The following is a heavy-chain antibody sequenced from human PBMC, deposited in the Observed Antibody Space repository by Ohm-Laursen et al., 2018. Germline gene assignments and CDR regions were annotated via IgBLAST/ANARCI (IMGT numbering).Heavy chain of an antibody. CDR2: ISSSGGTT. V-gene: IGHV3-11*01. Sequence: SLRLSCAASGFTFSDYYMSWIRQAPGKGLEWVSYISSSGGTTYYRDSVKGRFTISRDNSKNSLYLQMNTPRVDDTAVYYCATFYNHAGSGWGRPCDHWGQGTLVTVSA. D-gene: IGHD3-22*01. CDR1: GFTFSDYY. J-gene: IGHJ4*02. CDR3: ATFYNHAGSGWGRPCDH.